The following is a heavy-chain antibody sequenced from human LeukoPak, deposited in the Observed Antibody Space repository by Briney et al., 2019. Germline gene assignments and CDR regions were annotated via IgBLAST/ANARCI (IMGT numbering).Heavy chain of an antibody. Sequence: GGSLRLSCAASGFTFSSYGMHWVRQAPGKGLEWVAFIRYDGSNKYYADSVKGRFTISRDNSKNTLYLQMNSLRAEDTAVYYCAKEGTVSDSSGYYCYFDYWGQGTLVTVSS. CDR2: IRYDGSNK. V-gene: IGHV3-30*02. J-gene: IGHJ4*02. CDR1: GFTFSSYG. D-gene: IGHD3-22*01. CDR3: AKEGTVSDSSGYYCYFDY.